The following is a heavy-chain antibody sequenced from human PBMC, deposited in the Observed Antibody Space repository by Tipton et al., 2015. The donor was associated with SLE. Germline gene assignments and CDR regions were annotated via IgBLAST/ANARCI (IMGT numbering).Heavy chain of an antibody. D-gene: IGHD1-1*01. CDR2: ISGSGGST. CDR3: ARVPGLERSYYYYYYMDV. J-gene: IGHJ6*03. V-gene: IGHV3-23*01. Sequence: GSLRLSCAASAFTFSSYAMSWVRQAPGKGLEWVSVISGSGGSTYYADSVKGRFTISRDNSKNTLYLQMNSLRAEDTAFYYCARVPGLERSYYYYYYMDVWGKGTTVTVSS. CDR1: AFTFSSYA.